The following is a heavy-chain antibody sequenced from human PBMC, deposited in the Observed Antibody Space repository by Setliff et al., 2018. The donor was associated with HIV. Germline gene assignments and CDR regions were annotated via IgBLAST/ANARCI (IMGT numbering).Heavy chain of an antibody. Sequence: ASVKVSCKASGYTFTGYAINWVRQAPGQGLEWMGRVNPNSGGTNYAQKFQGRVNMTRDTSISTTYMELSRLRSDDTAVYYCAGDPGYKSTWYGVFDIWGQGTMVTVSS. CDR3: AGDPGYKSTWYGVFDI. J-gene: IGHJ3*02. CDR1: GYTFTGYA. CDR2: VNPNSGGT. V-gene: IGHV1-2*06. D-gene: IGHD6-13*01.